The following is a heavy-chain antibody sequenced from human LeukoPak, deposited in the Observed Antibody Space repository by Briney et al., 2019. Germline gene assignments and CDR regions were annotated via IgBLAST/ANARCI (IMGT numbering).Heavy chain of an antibody. V-gene: IGHV1-46*01. CDR2: INPSGGST. Sequence: ASVTVSCTASGYTFTSYYMHWVRQAPGQGLEWMGIINPSGGSTSYAQKFQGRVTMTRDTSTSTVYMELSSLRSEDTAVYYCARLGEERTFDYWGQGTLVTVSS. CDR3: ARLGEERTFDY. CDR1: GYTFTSYY. J-gene: IGHJ4*02. D-gene: IGHD3-10*01.